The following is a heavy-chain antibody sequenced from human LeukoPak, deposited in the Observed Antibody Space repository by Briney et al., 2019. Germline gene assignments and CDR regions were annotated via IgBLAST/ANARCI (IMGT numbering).Heavy chain of an antibody. CDR1: GFTFSSYW. CDR2: IKQDGSEK. CDR3: ARDPNRTYCGGDCYPDY. D-gene: IGHD2-21*02. J-gene: IGHJ4*02. V-gene: IGHV3-7*03. Sequence: GGSLRLSCAASGFTFSSYWMSWVRQAPGKGLEWVANIKQDGSEKYYVDSVKGRFTISRDNAKNSLYLQMNSLRAEDTAVYYCARDPNRTYCGGDCYPDYWGQGTLVTVSS.